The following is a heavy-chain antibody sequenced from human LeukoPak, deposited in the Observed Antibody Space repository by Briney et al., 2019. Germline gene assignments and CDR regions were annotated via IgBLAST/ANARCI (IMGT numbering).Heavy chain of an antibody. CDR1: GGSISSSSYY. D-gene: IGHD4-17*01. CDR2: IYYSGST. J-gene: IGHJ3*02. V-gene: IGHV4-39*01. CDR3: ARWGTTVTADAFDI. Sequence: PSETLSLTGTVSGGSISSSSYYWGWIPQPPGKGLEWIGSIYYSGSTYYNPSLNSRVTISVDTSKNQFSLKLSSVTAADTAVYYCARWGTTVTADAFDIWGQGTMVTVSS.